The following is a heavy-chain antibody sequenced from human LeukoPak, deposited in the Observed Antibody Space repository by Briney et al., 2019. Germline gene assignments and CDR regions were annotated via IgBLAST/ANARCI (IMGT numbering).Heavy chain of an antibody. CDR3: AKSTFYYDSRTGWDYCYVMDV. CDR2: ISGSGTTT. CDR1: GFTFSNCA. V-gene: IGHV3-23*01. J-gene: IGHJ6*02. Sequence: PWGSLRLSCAASGFTFSNCAMSWVRQAPVKGLEWVSSISGSGTTTYYADSVRGRFTISRDNSKNTLYLQMNSLRAEDTAIYYCAKSTFYYDSRTGWDYCYVMDVWGQGTTVTVSS. D-gene: IGHD3-22*01.